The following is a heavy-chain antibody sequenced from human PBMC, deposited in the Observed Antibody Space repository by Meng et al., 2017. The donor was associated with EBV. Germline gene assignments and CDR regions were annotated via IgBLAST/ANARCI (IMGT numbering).Heavy chain of an antibody. CDR2: MNPNSGNT. Sequence: GQAGAEVKKPGASVKVSCKASGYTFTSYDINWVRQATGQGLEWMGWMNPNSGNTGYAQKFQGRVTMTRNTSISTAYMELSSLRSEDTAVYYCARGRGVYCSGGSCYPGWFDPWGQGTLVTVSS. V-gene: IGHV1-8*01. CDR1: GYTFTSYD. CDR3: ARGRGVYCSGGSCYPGWFDP. J-gene: IGHJ5*02. D-gene: IGHD2-15*01.